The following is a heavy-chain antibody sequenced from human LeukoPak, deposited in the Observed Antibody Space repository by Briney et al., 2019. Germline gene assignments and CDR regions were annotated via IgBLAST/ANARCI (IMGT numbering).Heavy chain of an antibody. D-gene: IGHD3-22*01. J-gene: IGHJ4*02. CDR1: GFTFSSSA. Sequence: GGSLRLSCAASGFTFSSSAMSWVRQDPGKGLEWVSAITSGGDGTYYADSVKGRFTISRDNSKNTLYLQMNSLRAEDTAVYYCGNRGSSSGYYDYWGQGTLVTVSS. CDR2: ITSGGDGT. CDR3: GNRGSSSGYYDY. V-gene: IGHV3-23*01.